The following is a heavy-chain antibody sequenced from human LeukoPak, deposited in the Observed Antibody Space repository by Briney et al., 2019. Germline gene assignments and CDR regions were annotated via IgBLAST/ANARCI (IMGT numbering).Heavy chain of an antibody. D-gene: IGHD3-3*01. CDR2: IYSSGST. CDR3: ARVAYDNEGYFDY. CDR1: GVSISSGSNY. J-gene: IGHJ4*02. Sequence: PSETLSLTCSVSGVSISSGSNYWGWIRQPPGKTLEWIVSIYSSGSTYYTPSLKSRVIILFDTAKNHFYLNLSSVTAADTAVYYCARVAYDNEGYFDYWGQGTLVTVSS. V-gene: IGHV4-39*07.